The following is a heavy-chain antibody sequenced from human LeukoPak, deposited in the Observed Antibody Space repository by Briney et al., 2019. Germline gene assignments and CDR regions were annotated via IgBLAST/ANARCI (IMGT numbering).Heavy chain of an antibody. J-gene: IGHJ5*02. V-gene: IGHV4-31*03. CDR3: ARDRGSERYPYNWFDP. Sequence: PSETLSLTCTVSGGSISSGGYYWSWIRQHPGKGLEWIGYIYYSGSTYYNPSLKSRVTISVDRSKNQFSLKLSSVTAADTAVYYCARDRGSERYPYNWFDPWGQGTLVTVSS. CDR1: GGSISSGGYY. CDR2: IYYSGST. D-gene: IGHD6-19*01.